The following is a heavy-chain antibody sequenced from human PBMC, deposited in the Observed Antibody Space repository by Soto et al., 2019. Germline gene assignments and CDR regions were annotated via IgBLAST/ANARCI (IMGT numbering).Heavy chain of an antibody. CDR3: AKGVQQLVLDY. CDR1: GFTFSSYG. J-gene: IGHJ4*02. V-gene: IGHV3-30*18. Sequence: PGGSLRLSCAASGFTFSSYGMHWVRQAPGKGLEWVAVISYDGSNKYYADSVKGRFTVSRDNSKNTLYLQMNSLRAEDTAVYYCAKGVQQLVLDYWGQGTLVTVSS. D-gene: IGHD6-6*01. CDR2: ISYDGSNK.